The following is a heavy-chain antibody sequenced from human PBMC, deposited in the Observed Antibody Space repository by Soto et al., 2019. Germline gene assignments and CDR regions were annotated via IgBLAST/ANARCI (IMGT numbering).Heavy chain of an antibody. CDR3: ARRTMFGVVDYYYGMDV. D-gene: IGHD3-3*01. Sequence: QLQLQESGPGLVKTSETLSLTCTVSGGSISSSSYYWGWIRQPPGKGLEWIGSIYYSGSTYYNPSLKSRVTISVDTSKNQFSLKLSSVTAADTAVYYCARRTMFGVVDYYYGMDVWGQGTTVTVSS. CDR2: IYYSGST. J-gene: IGHJ6*02. V-gene: IGHV4-39*01. CDR1: GGSISSSSYY.